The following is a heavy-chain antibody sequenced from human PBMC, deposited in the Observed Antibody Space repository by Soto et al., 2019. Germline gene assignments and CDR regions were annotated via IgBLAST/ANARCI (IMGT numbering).Heavy chain of an antibody. CDR2: ISSSSSTI. CDR3: ARVPLSVIAVAGSFDY. Sequence: GGSLRLSRAASGFTFSSYSMNWVRQAPGKGLEWVSYISSSSSTIYYADSVKGRFTISRDNAKNSLYLQMNSLRDEDTAVYYCARVPLSVIAVAGSFDYWGQGTLVTVSS. J-gene: IGHJ4*02. V-gene: IGHV3-48*02. D-gene: IGHD6-19*01. CDR1: GFTFSSYS.